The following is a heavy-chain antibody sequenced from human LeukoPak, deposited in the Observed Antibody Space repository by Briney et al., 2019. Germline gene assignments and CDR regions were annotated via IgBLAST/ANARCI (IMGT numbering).Heavy chain of an antibody. Sequence: GSSVKVSCKASGGTFSSYAISWVRQAPGQGLEWMGGIIPIFGTANYAQKFQGRVTITTDESTSTAYMELSSLRSEDTAVYYCARGVIVGATPYYYYMDVWGKGTTVTVSS. D-gene: IGHD1-26*01. CDR2: IIPIFGTA. CDR1: GGTFSSYA. CDR3: ARGVIVGATPYYYYMDV. J-gene: IGHJ6*03. V-gene: IGHV1-69*05.